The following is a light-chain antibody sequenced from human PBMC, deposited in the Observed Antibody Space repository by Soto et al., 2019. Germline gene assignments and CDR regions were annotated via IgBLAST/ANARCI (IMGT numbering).Light chain of an antibody. Sequence: QSALTQPASVSGSPGQSITISCTGTSSDIGGYHYVSWYQQYPGKAPKLIIYEVSARPSGVSTRFSASKSGNTASLSISGLQAEDEAAYYCSSYTNSGTLYVFGTGTKLTVL. CDR1: SSDIGGYHY. CDR2: EVS. V-gene: IGLV2-14*01. J-gene: IGLJ1*01. CDR3: SSYTNSGTLYV.